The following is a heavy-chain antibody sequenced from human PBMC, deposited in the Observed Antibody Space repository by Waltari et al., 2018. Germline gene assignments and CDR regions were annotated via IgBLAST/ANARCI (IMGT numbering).Heavy chain of an antibody. V-gene: IGHV4-38-2*01. D-gene: IGHD6-6*01. Sequence: QVQLQESGPGVVKPSETLSLTCAVSGYSISNGYYWGWIRQPPGKGLEWIGSISRSGTTYYNPSLKSRVTISVDTSKNQFSLKLSSVTAADTAVYYCARRLSSSSSGFDYWGQGTLVPVSS. J-gene: IGHJ4*02. CDR1: GYSISNGYY. CDR2: ISRSGTT. CDR3: ARRLSSSSSGFDY.